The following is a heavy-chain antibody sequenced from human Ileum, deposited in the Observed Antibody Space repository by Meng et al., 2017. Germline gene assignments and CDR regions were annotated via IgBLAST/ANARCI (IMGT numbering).Heavy chain of an antibody. CDR2: IYPGGSI. D-gene: IGHD2-15*01. Sequence: QAQLREPGPGPVMPSGTLSLTCAVSGGSINSYVWWSWVRQAPGKGLEWIGEIYPGGSINYNPSLKSRVTISADTSKNQFSLSLDSVTAADTAVYYCVRNDYCSGGTCYPHFDYWGQGTLVTVSS. CDR1: GGSINSYVW. V-gene: IGHV4-4*02. J-gene: IGHJ4*02. CDR3: VRNDYCSGGTCYPHFDY.